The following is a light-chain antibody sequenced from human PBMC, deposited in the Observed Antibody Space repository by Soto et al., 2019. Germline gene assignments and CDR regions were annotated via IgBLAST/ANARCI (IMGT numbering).Light chain of an antibody. CDR3: QKYNSALTWT. CDR2: AAS. CDR1: QGISNY. V-gene: IGKV1-27*01. Sequence: DIQMTQSPSSLSASVGDRVTITCRVSQGISNYLAWYQQKPGNVPKLLIYAASTLQSGVPSRFSGSGSGTDFTLTISSLQPEDVATYYCQKYNSALTWTFGQGTKVEIK. J-gene: IGKJ1*01.